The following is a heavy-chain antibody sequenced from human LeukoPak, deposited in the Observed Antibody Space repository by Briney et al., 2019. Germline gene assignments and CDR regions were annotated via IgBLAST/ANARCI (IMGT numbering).Heavy chain of an antibody. CDR1: GFTSTSYA. V-gene: IGHV3-64*01. CDR3: ARSEDSSGYYGLYDAFDI. Sequence: PRGSLRLSCAASGFTSTSYAMRWVRHAPGKGREYVSAISSIVGRTNYANSVKGRFTISRDNSKNTLYLQMGSLIAEDMAVYYCARSEDSSGYYGLYDAFDIWGQGTMVTVSS. D-gene: IGHD3-22*01. J-gene: IGHJ3*02. CDR2: ISSIVGRT.